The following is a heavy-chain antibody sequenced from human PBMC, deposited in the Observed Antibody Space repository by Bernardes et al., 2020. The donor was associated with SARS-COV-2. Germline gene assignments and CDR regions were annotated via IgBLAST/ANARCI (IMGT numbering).Heavy chain of an antibody. CDR3: ARDITRYYGMDV. V-gene: IGHV3-66*01. D-gene: IGHD1-20*01. J-gene: IGHJ6*02. Sequence: GGSLRLSCAASGFTVSNNYMSWVRKAPGKGLEWVSIIYSGGSTYYADSVKGRFTISRDNSKNTLYLQMNSLRAEDTAVYYCARDITRYYGMDVWGQGTTVTVSS. CDR1: GFTVSNNY. CDR2: IYSGGST.